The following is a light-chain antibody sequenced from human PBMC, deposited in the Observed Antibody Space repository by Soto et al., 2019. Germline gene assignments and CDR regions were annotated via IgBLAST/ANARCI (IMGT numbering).Light chain of an antibody. Sequence: ELVRTQPPATLSVSPGERATPYCRTSQNILSNLAWYQQKPGQSPRLLIYVASTTATGIPVRFSGSVSGTEFPHTIRCLQSDDFEIYYCQQYNNWPITFGQGTRQEIK. CDR1: QNILSN. V-gene: IGKV3-15*01. J-gene: IGKJ5*01. CDR2: VAS. CDR3: QQYNNWPIT.